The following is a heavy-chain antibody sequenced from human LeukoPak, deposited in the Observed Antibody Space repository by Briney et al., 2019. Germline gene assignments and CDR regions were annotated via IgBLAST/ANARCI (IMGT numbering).Heavy chain of an antibody. V-gene: IGHV3-74*01. CDR1: GFTFSNYW. D-gene: IGHD1-26*01. J-gene: IGHJ5*01. CDR3: VRDWDHFDFDS. Sequence: GGSLRLSCAASGFTFSNYWIHWVRQAPGKGLVWVSRINPAGTYVNYADSVKGRFTISRDNAKNTVYLQMNSLRAEDTALFYCVRDWDHFDFDSWGQRTLVTVSS. CDR2: INPAGTYV.